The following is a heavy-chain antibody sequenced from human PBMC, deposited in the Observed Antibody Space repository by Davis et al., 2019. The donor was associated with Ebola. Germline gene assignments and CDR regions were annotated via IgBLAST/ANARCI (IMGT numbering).Heavy chain of an antibody. D-gene: IGHD6-6*01. Sequence: MPSETLSLTCTVSGGSISSGGYYWSWIRQPPGKGLEWIGYIYYSGSTNYNPSLKSRVTISVDTSKNQFSLKLSSVTAADTAVYYCAREPYSSSSLAFDYWGQGTLVTVSS. CDR2: IYYSGST. V-gene: IGHV4-61*08. CDR3: AREPYSSSSLAFDY. J-gene: IGHJ4*02. CDR1: GGSISSGGYY.